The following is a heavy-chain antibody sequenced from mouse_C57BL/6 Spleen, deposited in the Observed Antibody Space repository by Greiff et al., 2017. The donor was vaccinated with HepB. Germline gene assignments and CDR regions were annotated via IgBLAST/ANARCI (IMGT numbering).Heavy chain of an antibody. D-gene: IGHD2-4*01. CDR3: ARSGFDYGAMDY. J-gene: IGHJ4*01. CDR2: INPYNGDT. V-gene: IGHV1-20*01. CDR1: GYSFTGYF. Sequence: EVKLQESGPELVKPGDSVKISCKASGYSFTGYFMNWVMQSHGKSLEWIGRINPYNGDTFYNQKFKGKATLTVDKSSSTAHMELRSLTSEDSAVYYCARSGFDYGAMDYWGQGTSVTVSS.